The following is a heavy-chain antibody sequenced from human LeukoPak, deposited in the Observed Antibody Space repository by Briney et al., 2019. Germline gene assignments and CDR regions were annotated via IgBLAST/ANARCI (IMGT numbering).Heavy chain of an antibody. J-gene: IGHJ5*02. V-gene: IGHV4-59*01. CDR3: ARDRYYYGSGGNWFDP. D-gene: IGHD3-10*01. CDR1: GGSISSYY. CDR2: IYYSGST. Sequence: SETLSLTCTVSGGSISSYYWSWIRQPPGKGLEWIGYIYYSGSTNYNPSLKSRVTISVDTSKIQFSLKLSSVTAADTAVYYCARDRYYYGSGGNWFDPWGQGTLVTVSS.